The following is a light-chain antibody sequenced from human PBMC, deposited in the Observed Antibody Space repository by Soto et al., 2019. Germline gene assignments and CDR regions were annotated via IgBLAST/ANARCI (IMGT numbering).Light chain of an antibody. CDR2: DSS. Sequence: EVVLTPSPATLSGSQLFSVTLSFRASQTTRTRLAWYQQKPGQAPRLLIYDSSSRATGVPARFSGSGSGTEFTLTISSLQPEDFAVYYCQQYDSYPLTFGEGTKVDIK. J-gene: IGKJ1*01. CDR1: QTTRTR. CDR3: QQYDSYPLT. V-gene: IGKV3-15*01.